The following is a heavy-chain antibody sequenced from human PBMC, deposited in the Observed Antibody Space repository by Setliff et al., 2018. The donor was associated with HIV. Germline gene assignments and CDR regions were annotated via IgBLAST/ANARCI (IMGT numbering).Heavy chain of an antibody. CDR2: IHTSGST. CDR3: GGNGYYSIDY. J-gene: IGHJ4*02. D-gene: IGHD3-22*01. CDR1: GGSISSGSYY. Sequence: SETLSLTCTVSGGSISSGSYYWSWIRQPAGKGLEWIGHIHTSGSTKYNPSLKSRVTISADTSKNQFSLNLSSVTAAETAVYYCGGNGYYSIDYWGQGTLVTVSS. V-gene: IGHV4-61*09.